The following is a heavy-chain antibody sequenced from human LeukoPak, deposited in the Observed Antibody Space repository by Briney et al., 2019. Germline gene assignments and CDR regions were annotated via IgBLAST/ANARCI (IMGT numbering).Heavy chain of an antibody. V-gene: IGHV3-30*02. CDR2: IRYDINTK. D-gene: IGHD6-25*01. CDR3: ARGGLSGYPRRDWFDP. CDR1: GFTFSSCG. Sequence: AGGSLRLSCAASGFTFSSCGMHWVRQAPGKGLEWVAFIRYDINTKSYAESVRGGFTISRDNSNNTLYLEMNSLRAEDTAVYYCARGGLSGYPRRDWFDPWGQGTLVTVSS. J-gene: IGHJ5*02.